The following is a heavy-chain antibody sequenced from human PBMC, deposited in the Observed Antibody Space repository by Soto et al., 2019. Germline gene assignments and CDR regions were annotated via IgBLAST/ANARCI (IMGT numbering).Heavy chain of an antibody. Sequence: QLQLQESGSGLVKPSQTLSLTCAVSGGSISSGGYSWSWIRQPPGKGLEWIGYIYHSGSTYYNPSLKSRLTISVDRSRNQFSLKLSAVTAADTAVYYCARGLTVVRPWGGWFDPLGQGTLVTVSS. CDR3: ARGLTVVRPWGGWFDP. CDR2: IYHSGST. J-gene: IGHJ5*02. V-gene: IGHV4-30-2*01. CDR1: GGSISSGGYS. D-gene: IGHD2-15*01.